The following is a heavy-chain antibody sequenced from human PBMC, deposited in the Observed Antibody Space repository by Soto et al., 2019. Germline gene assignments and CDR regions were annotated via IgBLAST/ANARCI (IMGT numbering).Heavy chain of an antibody. J-gene: IGHJ6*03. CDR1: GYTFTSYG. CDR3: ATSVATTSRGYYYMDV. CDR2: ISPYLGNA. V-gene: IGHV1-69*04. Sequence: SVKVSCKASGYTFTSYGISWVRQAPGQGLEWMGRISPYLGNANYAQKFQGRVTITADKSTSTAYMELSSLRSEDTAVYYCATSVATTSRGYYYMDVWGKGTTVTVSS. D-gene: IGHD5-12*01.